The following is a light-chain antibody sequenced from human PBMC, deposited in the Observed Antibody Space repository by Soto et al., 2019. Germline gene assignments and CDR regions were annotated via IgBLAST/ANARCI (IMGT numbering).Light chain of an antibody. CDR2: GAS. V-gene: IGKV3-20*01. Sequence: EIVLTQSPGTLSLSPGERATLSCRASQSVSSSYLAWYQQKPGQAPRLLIYGASSRATGIPDRFSGSGSGTDFTLTISRLAPADFAVYYCQQYGSSPYTFGQGTKLEIK. J-gene: IGKJ2*01. CDR3: QQYGSSPYT. CDR1: QSVSSSY.